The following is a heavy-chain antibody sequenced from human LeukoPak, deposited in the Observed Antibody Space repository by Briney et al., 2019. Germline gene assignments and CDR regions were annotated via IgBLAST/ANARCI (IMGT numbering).Heavy chain of an antibody. J-gene: IGHJ4*02. D-gene: IGHD3-10*01. CDR3: ATSSMVRGGDEY. CDR2: IKQDGSEK. Sequence: GGSLRLSCAASGFPFSSYWMSWVGQAPGKGREGVANIKQDGSEKYYVDSVKGRFTISRDNAKNSLYLQMSSLRAEDTALYYCATSSMVRGGDEYWGQGTLVTVSS. CDR1: GFPFSSYW. V-gene: IGHV3-7*01.